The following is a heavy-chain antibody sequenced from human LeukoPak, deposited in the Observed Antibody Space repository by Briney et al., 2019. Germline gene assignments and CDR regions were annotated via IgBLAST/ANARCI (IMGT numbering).Heavy chain of an antibody. CDR1: GGSISSYY. J-gene: IGHJ6*02. Sequence: PSETLSLTCTVSGGSISSYYWSWIRQPPGKGLEWIGYIYYSGSTNYNPSLKSRVTISVDTSKNQFSLKLSSVTAADTAVYYCARDVVDYGMDVWGQGTTVTVSS. CDR2: IYYSGST. CDR3: ARDVVDYGMDV. V-gene: IGHV4-59*01. D-gene: IGHD2-21*01.